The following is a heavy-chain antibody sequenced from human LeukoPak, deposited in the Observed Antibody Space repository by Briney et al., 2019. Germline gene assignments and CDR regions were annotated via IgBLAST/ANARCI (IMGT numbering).Heavy chain of an antibody. CDR1: GGSISSYY. J-gene: IGHJ5*02. CDR3: ASQLQYSVTPNWFDP. Sequence: SETLSLTCSVSGGSISSYYWSWIRQPPGKGLEWIGYIHYSGSTNQNTSLKSRVTISLDTSKNQFSLKLSSVTAADTAVHYCASQLQYSVTPNWFDPWGQGTLVTVSS. D-gene: IGHD4-17*01. CDR2: IHYSGST. V-gene: IGHV4-59*12.